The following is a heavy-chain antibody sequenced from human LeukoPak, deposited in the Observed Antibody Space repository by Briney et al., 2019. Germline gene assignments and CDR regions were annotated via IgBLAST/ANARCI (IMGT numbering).Heavy chain of an antibody. CDR1: GFTFDDYG. CDR2: INWNGGST. V-gene: IGHV3-20*04. CDR3: ARDKEVGATTAFDI. Sequence: GGSLRLSCAASGFTFDDYGMSWVRQAPGKGLEWVSGINWNGGSTGYADSVKGRFTISRDNAKNSLHLQMNSLRAEDTALYYCARDKEVGATTAFDIWGQGTMVTVSS. J-gene: IGHJ3*02. D-gene: IGHD1-26*01.